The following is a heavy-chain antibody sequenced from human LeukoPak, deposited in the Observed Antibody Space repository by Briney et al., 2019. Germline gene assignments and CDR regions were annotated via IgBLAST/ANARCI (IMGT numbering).Heavy chain of an antibody. Sequence: SETLSLTCAVYGGSFSGYYWSWLRQPPGKGLEWIGEINHSGTTSYNPSLKSRVTISVDTSKNQFSLRLTSVTAADTAVYYCARGLVTAIAGNNWFDPWGQGTLVTVSS. V-gene: IGHV4-34*01. D-gene: IGHD2-21*02. CDR3: ARGLVTAIAGNNWFDP. J-gene: IGHJ5*02. CDR1: GGSFSGYY. CDR2: INHSGTT.